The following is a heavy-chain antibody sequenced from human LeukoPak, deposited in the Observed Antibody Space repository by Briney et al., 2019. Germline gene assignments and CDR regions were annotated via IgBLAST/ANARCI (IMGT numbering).Heavy chain of an antibody. V-gene: IGHV3-23*01. J-gene: IGHJ4*02. Sequence: GGSLRLSCAASGFTFSSYAMSWVRQAPGKGLEWVSAISGSGGSTYYADSVKGRFTISRDSSKNTLYLQMNSLRAEDTAVYYCAKDWNDYGDYGPAYWGQGTLVTVSS. CDR1: GFTFSSYA. CDR2: ISGSGGST. CDR3: AKDWNDYGDYGPAY. D-gene: IGHD4-17*01.